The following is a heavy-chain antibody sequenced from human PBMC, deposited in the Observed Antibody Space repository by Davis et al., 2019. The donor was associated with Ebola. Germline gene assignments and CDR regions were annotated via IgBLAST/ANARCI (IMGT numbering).Heavy chain of an antibody. D-gene: IGHD6-6*01. Sequence: GGSLRLSCAASGVTFSSYSMNWVRQAPGKGLEWVSVISGSGVTRYYADSVKGRFTISRDNSKNTLYLQVNSLRAEDTAVYYCAKYSRSSGPFYGMDVWGQGTTVTVSS. CDR2: ISGSGVTR. V-gene: IGHV3-23*01. CDR1: GVTFSSYS. J-gene: IGHJ6*02. CDR3: AKYSRSSGPFYGMDV.